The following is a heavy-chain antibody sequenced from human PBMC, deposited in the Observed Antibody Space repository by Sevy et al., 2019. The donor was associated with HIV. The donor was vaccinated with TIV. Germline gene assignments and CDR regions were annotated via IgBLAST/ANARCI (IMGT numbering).Heavy chain of an antibody. CDR3: ATKGVAVDAFDI. Sequence: ETLSLTCSVSGDSIDSYGSYWGWIRQPPGKGLEWIGSIYYTGTTYYNPSLKSRATISVDTSKNEFSLRMTSVTAADTAVYYCATKGVAVDAFDIRGQGTMVTVSS. CDR1: GDSIDSYGSY. CDR2: IYYTGTT. D-gene: IGHD5-12*01. J-gene: IGHJ3*02. V-gene: IGHV4-39*01.